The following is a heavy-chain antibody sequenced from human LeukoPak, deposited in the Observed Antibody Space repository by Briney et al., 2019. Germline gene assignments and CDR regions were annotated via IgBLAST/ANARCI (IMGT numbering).Heavy chain of an antibody. V-gene: IGHV3-30*18. CDR3: AKDGSREDYYYPSEPNWFDP. J-gene: IGHJ5*02. CDR1: GFTFSSYG. D-gene: IGHD3-10*01. CDR2: ISYDGSNK. Sequence: PGRSLRLPCAASGFTFSSYGMHWVRQAPGKGLEWVAVISYDGSNKYYADSVKGRFTISRDNSKNTLYLQMNSLRAEDTAVYYCAKDGSREDYYYPSEPNWFDPWGQGTLVTVSS.